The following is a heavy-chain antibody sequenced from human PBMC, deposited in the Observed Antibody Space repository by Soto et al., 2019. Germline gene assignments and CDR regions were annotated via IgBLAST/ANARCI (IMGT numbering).Heavy chain of an antibody. D-gene: IGHD1-26*01. CDR2: MNPNSGET. J-gene: IGHJ3*01. Sequence: ASVKVSCKASGYTFTRHDVNWVLQAPGQGPEWMGWMNPNSGETGYAQIFQGRVKMTRDTSISTAYLEVSSLRSGDTAIYFCARGIVGGSTRAFDLWGQGTMVTVSS. CDR3: ARGIVGGSTRAFDL. V-gene: IGHV1-8*01. CDR1: GYTFTRHD.